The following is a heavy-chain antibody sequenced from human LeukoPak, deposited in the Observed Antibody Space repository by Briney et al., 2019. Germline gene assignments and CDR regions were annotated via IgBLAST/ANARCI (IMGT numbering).Heavy chain of an antibody. Sequence: ASVKVTCKVSGYTLTELSMHWVRQAPGKGLEWMGGFDPEDGETIYAQKFQGRVTMTEDTSTDTAYMELSSPRSEDTAVYYCATTTGNSGPYGMDVWGQGTTVTVSS. J-gene: IGHJ6*02. D-gene: IGHD3-10*01. CDR1: GYTLTELS. CDR2: FDPEDGET. CDR3: ATTTGNSGPYGMDV. V-gene: IGHV1-24*01.